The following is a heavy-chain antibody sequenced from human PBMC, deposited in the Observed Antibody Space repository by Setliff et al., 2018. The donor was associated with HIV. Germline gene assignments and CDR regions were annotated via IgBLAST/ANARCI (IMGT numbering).Heavy chain of an antibody. J-gene: IGHJ5*01. D-gene: IGHD3-16*01. CDR1: GFTFSNSW. V-gene: IGHV3-74*03. Sequence: LRLSCASSGFTFSNSWMHWVRQAPGKGLVWVSRINTDGSSATYADSVKGRFTNSRDNAKNTLYLQMDSLRAEDTAVYYCARGGANPSWFDSWGQGTLVTVSS. CDR3: ARGGANPSWFDS. CDR2: INTDGSSA.